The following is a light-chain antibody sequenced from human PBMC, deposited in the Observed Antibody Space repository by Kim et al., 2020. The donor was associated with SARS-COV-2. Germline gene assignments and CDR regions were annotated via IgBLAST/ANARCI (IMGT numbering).Light chain of an antibody. CDR3: QTWGTGIGV. J-gene: IGLJ3*02. V-gene: IGLV4-69*01. Sequence: SVKLTCTLSSGHSSYAIAWHQQQPEKGPRYLMKVNSDGSHSKGDGIPDRFSGSSSGAERYLTISSLQSGDEADYYCQTWGTGIGVFGGGTQLTVL. CDR1: SGHSSYA. CDR2: VNSDGSH.